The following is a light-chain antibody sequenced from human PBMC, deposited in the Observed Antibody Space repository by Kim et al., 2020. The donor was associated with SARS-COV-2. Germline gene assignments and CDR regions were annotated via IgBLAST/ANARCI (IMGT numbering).Light chain of an antibody. CDR3: QQYSSSRGT. J-gene: IGKJ4*01. CDR1: QSVTSSY. Sequence: EIVLTQSPGTLSLSPGERATLSCRASQSVTSSYLAWYQHKPGQAPRLLIYDASSRATGIADRFSGSGSGTDFTLTISRLEPEDYAVYYCQQYSSSRGTFGGWTKLEI. V-gene: IGKV3-20*01. CDR2: DAS.